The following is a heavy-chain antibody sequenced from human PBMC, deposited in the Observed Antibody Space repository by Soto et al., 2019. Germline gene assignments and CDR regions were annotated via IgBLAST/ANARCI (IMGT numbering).Heavy chain of an antibody. D-gene: IGHD2-2*01. Sequence: PSETLSLTCTVSGGSISSGGYYWSWIRQHPGKGLEWIGYIYYSGSTYYNPSLKSRVTISVDTSKNQFSLKLSPVTAADTAVYYCARQGMEYQLLLYYYGMDVWGQGTTVTVSS. CDR2: IYYSGST. CDR1: GGSISSGGYY. V-gene: IGHV4-31*03. J-gene: IGHJ6*02. CDR3: ARQGMEYQLLLYYYGMDV.